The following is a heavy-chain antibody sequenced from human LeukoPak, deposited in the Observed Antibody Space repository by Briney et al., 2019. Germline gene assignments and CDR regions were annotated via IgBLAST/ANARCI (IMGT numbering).Heavy chain of an antibody. J-gene: IGHJ4*02. D-gene: IGHD6-13*01. CDR2: MSPNSGNT. CDR1: GYSFTSYD. Sequence: ASVKVSCKASGYSFTSYDINWVRQATGQGLEWMGWMSPNSGNTGSAQKFQGRVTMTRNTSISTAYMELSNLRSEDTAVYYCARRVAAGRTCMGYWGQGTLVTVSS. CDR3: ARRVAAGRTCMGY. V-gene: IGHV1-8*01.